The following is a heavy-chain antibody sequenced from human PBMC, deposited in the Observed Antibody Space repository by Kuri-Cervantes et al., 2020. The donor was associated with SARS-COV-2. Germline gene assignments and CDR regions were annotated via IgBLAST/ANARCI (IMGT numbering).Heavy chain of an antibody. CDR3: ARGLDTAMAYYFDY. V-gene: IGHV1-2*04. D-gene: IGHD5-18*01. Sequence: APVKVSCKASGYTFTGYYMHWVRQAPGQGLEWMGWINPNSGGTNYAQKFQGWVTMTRDTSISTAYMELSRLRSDDTAVYYCARGLDTAMAYYFDYWGQGTLVTVSS. CDR2: INPNSGGT. CDR1: GYTFTGYY. J-gene: IGHJ4*02.